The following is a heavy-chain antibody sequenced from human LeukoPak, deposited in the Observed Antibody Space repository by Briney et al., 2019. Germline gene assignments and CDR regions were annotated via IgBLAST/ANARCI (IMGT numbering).Heavy chain of an antibody. CDR2: MNSNSGNT. V-gene: IGHV1-8*01. Sequence: ASVPVSCKACGYTFTSYDINWVRQPTGQGLEWMGWMNSNSGNTRYAQKFQERLTITRNTSISTAYMELSSLRSDDTAVYYCARGSREYCSSTSWQYLAVYYYYYYMDVWGKGTTVTVSS. CDR3: ARGSREYCSSTSWQYLAVYYYYYYMDV. J-gene: IGHJ6*03. D-gene: IGHD2-2*01. CDR1: GYTFTSYD.